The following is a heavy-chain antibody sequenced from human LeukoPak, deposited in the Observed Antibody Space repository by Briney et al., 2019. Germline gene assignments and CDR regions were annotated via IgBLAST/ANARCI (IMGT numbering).Heavy chain of an antibody. V-gene: IGHV4-59*11. D-gene: IGHD4-11*01. Sequence: SETLSLTCTVSDGSISSHYRSWIRQPPGKGLEWIGYIYYSGSTNYNPSLKSRVTISIDTSKNQFSLKLSSVTAADTAVYYCASAPYSNYHFDNWGQGTLVTVSS. CDR1: DGSISSHY. J-gene: IGHJ4*02. CDR3: ASAPYSNYHFDN. CDR2: IYYSGST.